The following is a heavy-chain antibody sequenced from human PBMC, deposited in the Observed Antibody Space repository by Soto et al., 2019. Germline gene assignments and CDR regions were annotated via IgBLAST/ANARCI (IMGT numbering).Heavy chain of an antibody. Sequence: GESLKISCKASGYTFTSYAMHWVRQAPGHRIEWMGWINAGNGNTKYSQQFQGRVTITRDTSASTAYMELSSLRSEDTAVYYCARDGSVAAAGTDAEYFQHWGQGTLVTVSS. D-gene: IGHD6-13*01. J-gene: IGHJ1*01. CDR3: ARDGSVAAAGTDAEYFQH. V-gene: IGHV1-3*01. CDR2: INAGNGNT. CDR1: GYTFTSYA.